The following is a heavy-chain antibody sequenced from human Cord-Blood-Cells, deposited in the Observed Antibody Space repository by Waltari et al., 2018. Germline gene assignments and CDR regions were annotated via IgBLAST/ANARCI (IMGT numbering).Heavy chain of an antibody. J-gene: IGHJ4*02. CDR1: GGPISSYY. D-gene: IGHD4-17*01. CDR3: ARQGPSYGDYDY. CDR2: IYYSGST. V-gene: IGHV4-59*01. Sequence: QVQLQESGPGLVKPSETLSITCPVSGGPISSYYWTWLRQPPGKGLEWIGYIYYSGSTNYNPSLKSRVTISLDTSKNQFALKLSSVTAADTAVYYCARQGPSYGDYDYWGQGTLVTVSS.